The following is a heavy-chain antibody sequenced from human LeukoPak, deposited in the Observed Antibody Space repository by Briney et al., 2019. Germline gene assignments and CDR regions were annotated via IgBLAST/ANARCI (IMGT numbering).Heavy chain of an antibody. CDR2: IYHSGST. D-gene: IGHD3-22*01. CDR3: AREDSSGYYRS. J-gene: IGHJ5*02. Sequence: SETLSLTCTVSGYSISSGYYWGWIRQPPGKGLEWIGSIYHSGSTYYNPSLKSRVTISVDTSKNQFSLKLSSVTAADTAVYYCAREDSSGYYRSWGQGTLVTVSS. V-gene: IGHV4-38-2*02. CDR1: GYSISSGYY.